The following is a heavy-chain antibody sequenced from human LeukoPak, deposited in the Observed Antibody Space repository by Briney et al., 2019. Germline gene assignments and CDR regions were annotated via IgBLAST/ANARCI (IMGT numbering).Heavy chain of an antibody. CDR3: AKSHYGDYAFDSAFDI. CDR2: ISSSSSYI. D-gene: IGHD4-17*01. J-gene: IGHJ3*02. V-gene: IGHV3-21*04. CDR1: GFTFSSYS. Sequence: GGSLRLSCAASGFTFSSYSMNWVRQAPGKGLEWVSSISSSSSYIYYADSVEGRFTISRDNAKNSLYLQMNSLRAEDTAVYYCAKSHYGDYAFDSAFDIWGQGTMVTVSS.